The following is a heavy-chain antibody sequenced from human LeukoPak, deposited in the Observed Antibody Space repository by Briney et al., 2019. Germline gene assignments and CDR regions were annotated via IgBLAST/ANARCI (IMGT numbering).Heavy chain of an antibody. CDR3: TSWGDTTAEYFQR. D-gene: IGHD2-21*02. Sequence: PGGSLRLSCAASGFTVSLYYMTWVRQAPGKGLEWVAHINPDGRDTYYVDSVKGRFTISRDNAQNSMYLQMNSLRVEDTAVYYCTSWGDTTAEYFQRWGQGTLVTVSS. CDR2: INPDGRDT. V-gene: IGHV3-7*01. CDR1: GFTVSLYY. J-gene: IGHJ1*01.